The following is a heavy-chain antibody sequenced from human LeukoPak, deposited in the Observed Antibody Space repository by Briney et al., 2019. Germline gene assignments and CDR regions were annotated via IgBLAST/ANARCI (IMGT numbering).Heavy chain of an antibody. CDR1: AVSFSGYY. J-gene: IGHJ4*02. V-gene: IGHV4-34*01. D-gene: IGHD3-10*01. CDR2: INHSGST. CDR3: ARGSGPYFDY. Sequence: SETLSLTCAVYAVSFSGYYWSWIRQPPGKGLEWIGEINHSGSTNYNPSLKSRVTISVDTSKNQFSLKLSSVTAADTAVYYCARGSGPYFDYWGQGTLVTVPS.